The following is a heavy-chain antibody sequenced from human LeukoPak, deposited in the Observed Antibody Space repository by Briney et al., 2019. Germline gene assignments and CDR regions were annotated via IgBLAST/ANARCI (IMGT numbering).Heavy chain of an antibody. D-gene: IGHD3-3*01. CDR2: ISAYSGNT. V-gene: IGHV1-18*01. Sequence: VASVKVSCKASGYTFTSYGISWVRQAPGQGLEWMGWISAYSGNTNYAQKLQGRVTMTTDTSTSTAYMELRSLRSDDTAVYYCARDTPTGITIFGVVITPFDYWGQGTLVTVSS. CDR3: ARDTPTGITIFGVVITPFDY. J-gene: IGHJ4*02. CDR1: GYTFTSYG.